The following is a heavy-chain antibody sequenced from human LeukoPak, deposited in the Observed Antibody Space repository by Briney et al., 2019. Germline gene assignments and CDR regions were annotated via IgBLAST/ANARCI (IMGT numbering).Heavy chain of an antibody. J-gene: IGHJ4*02. CDR3: ATSRRGDYDFWSGYSH. V-gene: IGHV1-2*02. D-gene: IGHD3-3*01. Sequence: ASVKVSCKASGYTFTGYYMHWVRQAPGQGLEWMGWINPNSGGTNYAQKFQGRVTMTRDTSISTAYMELSRLRSDDTAVYYCATSRRGDYDFWSGYSHWGQGTLVTVSS. CDR2: INPNSGGT. CDR1: GYTFTGYY.